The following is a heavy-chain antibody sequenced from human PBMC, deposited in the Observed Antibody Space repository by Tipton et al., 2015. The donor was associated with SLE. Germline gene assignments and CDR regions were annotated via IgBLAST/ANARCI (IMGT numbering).Heavy chain of an antibody. J-gene: IGHJ4*02. Sequence: SLRLSCAASGFTFSSYAMTWVRQAPGKGLEWVSGISGTGRATYYADSVKGRFTISRDNSKNTLYLQMNSLRAEDTAVYYCAKARYSSGWLVDYWGQGTLVTVSS. CDR1: GFTFSSYA. V-gene: IGHV3-23*01. D-gene: IGHD6-19*01. CDR3: AKARYSSGWLVDY. CDR2: ISGTGRAT.